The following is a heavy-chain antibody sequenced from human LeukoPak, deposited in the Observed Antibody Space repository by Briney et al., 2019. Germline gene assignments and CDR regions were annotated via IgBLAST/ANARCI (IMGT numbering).Heavy chain of an antibody. CDR2: IRYDGSNK. D-gene: IGHD4-17*01. CDR1: GFTFSSYG. CDR3: ARDLSSLRYYFDY. J-gene: IGHJ4*02. V-gene: IGHV3-30*02. Sequence: GGSLRLSCAASGFTFSSYGMHWVRQAPGKGLEWVAFIRYDGSNKYYADSVKGRFTISRDNAKNSLYLQMNSLRAEDTAVYYCARDLSSLRYYFDYWGQGTLVTVSS.